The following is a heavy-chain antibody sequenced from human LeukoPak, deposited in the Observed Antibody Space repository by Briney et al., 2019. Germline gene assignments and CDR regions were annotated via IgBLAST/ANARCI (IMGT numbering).Heavy chain of an antibody. V-gene: IGHV4-59*08. D-gene: IGHD6-13*01. J-gene: IGHJ4*02. CDR3: ASGTIGIAAAGVFDY. CDR2: IYYSGST. CDR1: GGSISSYY. Sequence: SETLSLTCTVSGGSISSYYWSWIRQPPGKGLEWIGYIYYSGSTNYNPSLKSRVTISVDTSKNQFSLKLSSVTAADTAVYYCASGTIGIAAAGVFDYWGQGTLVTVSS.